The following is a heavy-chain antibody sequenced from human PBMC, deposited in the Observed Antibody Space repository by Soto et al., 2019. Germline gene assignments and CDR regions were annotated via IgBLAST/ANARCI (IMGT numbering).Heavy chain of an antibody. CDR2: ISAYNGNT. CDR1: GYTFTSYG. D-gene: IGHD2-2*01. CDR3: ARDCSSTSCYPYYYYGMDV. Sequence: ASVKVSCKASGYTFTSYGISWVRQAPGQGLEWMGWISAYNGNTNYAQKLQGRVTMTTDTSTSTAYMELRSLRSADTAVYYCARDCSSTSCYPYYYYGMDVWGQGTTVTVSS. V-gene: IGHV1-18*04. J-gene: IGHJ6*02.